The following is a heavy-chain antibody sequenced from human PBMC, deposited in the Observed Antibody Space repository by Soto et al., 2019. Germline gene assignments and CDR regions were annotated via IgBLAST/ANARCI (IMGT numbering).Heavy chain of an antibody. CDR2: ISGSGGST. J-gene: IGHJ6*02. Sequence: GGSLRLSCAASGFTFSSYAMSWVRQAPGKGLEWVSAISGSGGSTSYAQKFQGRVTITRDKSTSTAYMELSSLRSEDTAVYYCAGAMTYYYGMDVWGQGTTVTVSS. V-gene: IGHV3-23*01. CDR3: AGAMTYYYGMDV. CDR1: GFTFSSYA. D-gene: IGHD1-26*01.